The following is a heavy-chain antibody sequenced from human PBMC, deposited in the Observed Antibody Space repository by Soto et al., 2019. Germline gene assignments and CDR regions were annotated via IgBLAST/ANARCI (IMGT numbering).Heavy chain of an antibody. D-gene: IGHD4-17*01. Sequence: QVQLQESGPGLVKPSETLSLTCTVSGGSISSYYWRWIRQPPGKGLEWIGYIDYSGSTKYNPSLKSRVTISVDTSKNQFSLKLSSVTAADTAVYYCARGYGDYVPFDYWCQGTLVTVSS. CDR2: IDYSGST. CDR3: ARGYGDYVPFDY. J-gene: IGHJ4*02. CDR1: GGSISSYY. V-gene: IGHV4-59*01.